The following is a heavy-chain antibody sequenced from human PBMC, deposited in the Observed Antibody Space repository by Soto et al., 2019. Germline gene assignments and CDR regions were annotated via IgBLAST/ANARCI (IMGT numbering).Heavy chain of an antibody. CDR2: IYYSGST. D-gene: IGHD6-6*01. V-gene: IGHV4-31*03. CDR1: GGSISSGGYY. CDR3: ARGGGIWQLVHLYYYGMDV. J-gene: IGHJ6*02. Sequence: QVQLQESGPGLVKPSQTLSLTCTVSGGSISSGGYYWSWIRQHPGKGLEWIGYIYYSGSTYYNPSLKSRVTISVDTSKNQFSLKLSSVTAADTAVYYCARGGGIWQLVHLYYYGMDVWGQGTTVTVSS.